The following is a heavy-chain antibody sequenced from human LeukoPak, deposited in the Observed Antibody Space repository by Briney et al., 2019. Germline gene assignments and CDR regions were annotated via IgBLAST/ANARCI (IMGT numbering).Heavy chain of an antibody. D-gene: IGHD6-6*01. J-gene: IGHJ4*02. V-gene: IGHV3-33*01. CDR3: VSSYSTSFPELDY. CDR2: IWSDGGDK. CDR1: GFIFSNYV. Sequence: PGGSLRLSCAASGFIFSNYVMHWVRQAPGKGLEWVALIWSDGGDKYYADSVKGRFTISRDNSKNTLYPQMNSLRAEDTAVYYCVSSYSTSFPELDYWGQGTLVTVSS.